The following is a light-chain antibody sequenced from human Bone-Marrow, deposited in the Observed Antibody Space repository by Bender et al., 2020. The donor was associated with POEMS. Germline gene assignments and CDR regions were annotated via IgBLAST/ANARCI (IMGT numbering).Light chain of an antibody. CDR2: KDT. CDR3: QSAESTDGPLV. J-gene: IGLJ3*02. CDR1: ALPKQF. V-gene: IGLV3-25*03. Sequence: SYELTQPPSLSVSPGQTATITCSGDALPKQFAYWYQKKPGQAPVILIYKDTERPSGIPERFSGSSSGTTVTLTINRVQAEDEADYYCQSAESTDGPLVFGGGTRLTVL.